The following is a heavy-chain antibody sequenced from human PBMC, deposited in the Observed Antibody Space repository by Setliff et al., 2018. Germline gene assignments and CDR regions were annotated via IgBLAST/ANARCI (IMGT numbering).Heavy chain of an antibody. CDR2: VYTSWST. Sequence: SETLSLTCTVSGDSISSRTHYWSWIRQPAGKGLEWIGQVYTSWSTNYNPSLKSRVTIXXXTSKNQXXXXXXXXXXXXXAVYYCARVSGFQYMDVWGKGTTVTVSS. V-gene: IGHV4-61*09. D-gene: IGHD3-10*01. CDR3: ARVSGFQYMDV. J-gene: IGHJ6*03. CDR1: GDSISSRTHY.